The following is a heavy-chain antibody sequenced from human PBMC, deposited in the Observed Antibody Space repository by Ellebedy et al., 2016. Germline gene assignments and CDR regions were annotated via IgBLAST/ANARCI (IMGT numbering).Heavy chain of an antibody. CDR1: GFPFSSYS. J-gene: IGHJ3*02. CDR2: ISRDGGAT. V-gene: IGHV3-48*02. D-gene: IGHD1-26*01. Sequence: GGSLRLSCAASGFPFSSYSMNWVRQAPGKGLEWVSYISRDGGATYYADSVTGRFTISRDNTKNSLFLQMNSLRDDDTAVYSCARGDLVGGEFEGDAFDIWGQGTMVTVSS. CDR3: ARGDLVGGEFEGDAFDI.